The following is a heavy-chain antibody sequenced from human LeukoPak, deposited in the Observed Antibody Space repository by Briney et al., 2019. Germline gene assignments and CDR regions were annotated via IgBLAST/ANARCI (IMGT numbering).Heavy chain of an antibody. CDR2: IYSGGAT. CDR3: ARAPPAVAANTYG. D-gene: IGHD6-6*01. J-gene: IGHJ4*02. V-gene: IGHV3-66*01. CDR1: GFTVSNNY. Sequence: GGSLRLSCAASGFTVSNNYMRWVRQAPGKGLEWVSLIYSGGATFYADAVTSRFTISRDGSKNTLYLQMNSLRAEDTAVYYCARAPPAVAANTYGWGQGTLVTVSS.